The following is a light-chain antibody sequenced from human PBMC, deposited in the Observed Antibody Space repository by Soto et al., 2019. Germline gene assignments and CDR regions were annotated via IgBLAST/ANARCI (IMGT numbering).Light chain of an antibody. J-gene: IGKJ2*01. CDR1: QSISSY. CDR2: GAS. CDR3: QQSYSTPYT. Sequence: DIQMTQSPSSLSASVGDRVTITCRASQSISSYLNWYQQKPGKAPKLLIYGASSLQSGVPSRFSGSGSGTDLTLTISSLQPEDFATYYCQQSYSTPYTFGLGTKLEIK. V-gene: IGKV1-39*01.